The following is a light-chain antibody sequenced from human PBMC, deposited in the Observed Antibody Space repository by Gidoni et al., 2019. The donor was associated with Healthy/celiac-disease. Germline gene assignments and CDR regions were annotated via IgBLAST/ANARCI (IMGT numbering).Light chain of an antibody. J-gene: IGKJ4*01. CDR1: QGSSNY. V-gene: IGKV1-27*01. CDR2: AAS. Sequence: DIQMPPSPSSMSASVGDRVTITCRASQGSSNYLAWYQQKPGKVPKLLIYAASTLQSGVPSRFSGSGSGTDFTLTISSLQPEDVATYYCQKYNSAPPNTFGGGTKVEIK. CDR3: QKYNSAPPNT.